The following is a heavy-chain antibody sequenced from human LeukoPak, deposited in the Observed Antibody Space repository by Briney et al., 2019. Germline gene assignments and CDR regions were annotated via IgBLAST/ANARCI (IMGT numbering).Heavy chain of an antibody. J-gene: IGHJ3*02. CDR2: IGTDGSYI. D-gene: IGHD1-1*01. CDR3: ARNMKTGDRVGTFDI. Sequence: GGSLRLSCAASGFTFSSHNMNWVRQAPMKGLEWVSSIGTDGSYIYYADSVQGRFTISRDNAKNSLYLQMNSLTAEDTAVYYCARNMKTGDRVGTFDIWGQGTMVTVSS. CDR1: GFTFSSHN. V-gene: IGHV3-21*01.